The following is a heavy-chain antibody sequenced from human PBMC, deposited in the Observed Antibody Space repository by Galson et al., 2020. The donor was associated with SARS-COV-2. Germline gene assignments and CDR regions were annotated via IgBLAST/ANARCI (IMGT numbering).Heavy chain of an antibody. D-gene: IGHD3-10*02. CDR3: ARVPAPLHGDNYVYGMDV. CDR2: ISYSGST. V-gene: IGHV4-59*01. CDR1: DAPMSSYY. Sequence: ETSETRSLTCSVSDAPMSSYYWSWIRQPPGKGLEWIGYISYSGSTIYNPSLRSRVTISVDLSKNQLPLMVTTVTAADTAVYYCARVPAPLHGDNYVYGMDVWGRGTTVTGSS. J-gene: IGHJ6*02.